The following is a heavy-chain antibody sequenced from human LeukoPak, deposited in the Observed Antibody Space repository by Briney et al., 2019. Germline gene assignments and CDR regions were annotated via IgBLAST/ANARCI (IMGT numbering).Heavy chain of an antibody. J-gene: IGHJ4*02. CDR2: INHSGST. CDR3: ARDYGGNSGSFDY. CDR1: GGSFSGYY. Sequence: PSETLSLTCAVYGGSFSGYYWSWIRQPPGKGLEWIGEINHSGSTNYNPSLKSRVTISVDKSKNQFSLKLSSVTAADTAVYYCARDYGGNSGSFDYWGQGTLVTVSS. D-gene: IGHD4-23*01. V-gene: IGHV4-34*01.